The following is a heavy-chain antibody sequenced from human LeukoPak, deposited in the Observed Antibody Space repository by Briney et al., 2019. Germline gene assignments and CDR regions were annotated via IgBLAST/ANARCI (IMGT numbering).Heavy chain of an antibody. V-gene: IGHV1-69*04. CDR1: GGTFSSYA. D-gene: IGHD3-10*01. Sequence: ASVKVSCKASGGTFSSYAISWVRQAPGQGLEWMGRIIPILGIANYAQKFQGGVTITADKSTSTAYMELSSLRSEDTAVYYCARGGNYGSGSYYGMDVWGQGTTVTVSS. CDR2: IIPILGIA. CDR3: ARGGNYGSGSYYGMDV. J-gene: IGHJ6*02.